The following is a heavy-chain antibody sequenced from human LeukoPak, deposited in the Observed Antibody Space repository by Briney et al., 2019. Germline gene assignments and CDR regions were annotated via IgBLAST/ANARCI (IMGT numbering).Heavy chain of an antibody. CDR1: GFTFSNYG. Sequence: GRSLRLSCAASGFTFSNYGMHWVRQAPGKGLEWVAVISYDGSNKYYADSVKGRFTISRDNSKNTLYLQMNSLRAEDTAVYSCAGAYTYSYYYYMDVWGKGTTVTISS. J-gene: IGHJ6*03. CDR2: ISYDGSNK. D-gene: IGHD2-2*02. CDR3: AGAYTYSYYYYMDV. V-gene: IGHV3-30*03.